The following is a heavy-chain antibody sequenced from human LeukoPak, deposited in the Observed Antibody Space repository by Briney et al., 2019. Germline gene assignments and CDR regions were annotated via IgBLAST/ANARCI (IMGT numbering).Heavy chain of an antibody. D-gene: IGHD2-21*01. Sequence: SETLSLTCAVYGGSFSGYYWSWIRQPPGKGLEWIGEINHSGSTNYNPSLKSRVTISVDTSKNQFSLKLSSVTAAGTAVYYCARVSLPYYFDYWGQGTLVTVSS. V-gene: IGHV4-34*01. CDR1: GGSFSGYY. CDR3: ARVSLPYYFDY. CDR2: INHSGST. J-gene: IGHJ4*02.